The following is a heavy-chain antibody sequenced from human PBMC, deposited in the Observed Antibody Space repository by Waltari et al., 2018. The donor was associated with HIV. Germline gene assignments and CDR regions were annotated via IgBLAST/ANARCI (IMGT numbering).Heavy chain of an antibody. CDR2: INSDGSST. V-gene: IGHV3-74*03. CDR1: GFTFSDYW. J-gene: IGHJ4*02. CDR3: TSLAGSSDWRGDY. Sequence: EVQLVESGGGSIQPGGSRRLSCAASGFTFSDYWMHWVRQAPGKGLVWVSRINSDGSSTMYADSVKGRFTISRDNDKNTLFLQMNSLRDDDTAVYYCTSLAGSSDWRGDYWGQGTLVTVSS. D-gene: IGHD6-25*01.